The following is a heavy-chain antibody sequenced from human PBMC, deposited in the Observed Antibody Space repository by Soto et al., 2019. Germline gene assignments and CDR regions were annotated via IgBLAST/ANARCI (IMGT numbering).Heavy chain of an antibody. D-gene: IGHD2-2*01. CDR1: GGSISSSSYY. V-gene: IGHV4-39*07. CDR2: IYYSGST. CDR3: ARATIVLLPAAMVSHWFDP. Sequence: PSETLSLTCTVSGGSISSSSYYWGWIRQPPGKGLEWIGSIYYSGSTNYNPSLKSRVTISVDTSKNQFSLKLSSVTAADTAVYYCARATIVLLPAAMVSHWFDPWGPGTLVTVSS. J-gene: IGHJ5*02.